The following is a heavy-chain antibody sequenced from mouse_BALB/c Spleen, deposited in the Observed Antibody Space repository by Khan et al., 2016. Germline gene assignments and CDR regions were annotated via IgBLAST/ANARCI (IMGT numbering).Heavy chain of an antibody. V-gene: IGHV3-2*02. Sequence: VQLKQSGPGLVKPSQSLSLTCTVTGYSITSDYAWNWIRQFPGNKLEWMGYISYSGSTSSNPSLKSRISITRDTSKNQFFLQLNSLTTEDTATYYGATGTDYLDYWGQGTTLTVSS. CDR3: ATGTDYLDY. CDR2: ISYSGST. J-gene: IGHJ2*01. CDR1: GYSITSDYA. D-gene: IGHD4-1*01.